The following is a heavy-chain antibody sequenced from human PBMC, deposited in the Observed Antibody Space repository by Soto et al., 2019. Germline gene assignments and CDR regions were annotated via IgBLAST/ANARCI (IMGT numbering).Heavy chain of an antibody. CDR3: ARKVLGSTSRPDWWYFDL. J-gene: IGHJ2*01. CDR2: ISGGGDRT. CDR1: GFTFINYA. V-gene: IGHV3-23*01. Sequence: EVQLLESGGGLVQPGGSLRLSCVGSGFTFINYAMNWVRQTPGKGLEWVSGISGGGDRTFDADSVKGRFTISRDNSKNTVNLQMNSLRADDSAVYYCARKVLGSTSRPDWWYFDLWGRSTRVTVSP. D-gene: IGHD2-2*01.